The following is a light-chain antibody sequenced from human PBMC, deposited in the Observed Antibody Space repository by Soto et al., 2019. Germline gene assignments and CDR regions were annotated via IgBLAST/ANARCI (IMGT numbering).Light chain of an antibody. CDR1: SSDVGGYNY. J-gene: IGLJ1*01. V-gene: IGLV2-8*01. CDR2: EVF. CDR3: SSYAGSNNFDV. Sequence: QSVLTQPPSASGSPGQSVTISCTGTSSDVGGYNYVSWYQQHPGKAPKLMIYEVFKRPSGVPGRFSGSKSGNTASLTVSGLQAEDEADYYCSSYAGSNNFDVFGTGTKLTVL.